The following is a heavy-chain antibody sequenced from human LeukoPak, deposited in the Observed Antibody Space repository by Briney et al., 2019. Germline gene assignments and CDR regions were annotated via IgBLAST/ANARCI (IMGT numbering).Heavy chain of an antibody. CDR2: IYYSGST. CDR3: ARTTEDCSSTSCYQYWFDP. D-gene: IGHD2-2*01. V-gene: IGHV4-59*01. Sequence: SETLSLTCTVSGGSISSYYWSWIRQPPGKGLEWIGDIYYSGSTNYNPSLKSRVTISVDTSKNQFSLKLNSVTAADTAVYYCARTTEDCSSTSCYQYWFDPWGQGTLVTVSS. J-gene: IGHJ5*02. CDR1: GGSISSYY.